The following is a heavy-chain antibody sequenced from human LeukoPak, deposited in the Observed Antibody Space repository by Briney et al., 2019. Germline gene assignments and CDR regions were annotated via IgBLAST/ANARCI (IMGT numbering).Heavy chain of an antibody. CDR1: GFTFSSYE. Sequence: PGGSLRLSCAASGFTFSSYEMNWVRQAPGKGLEWVSYISSSGSTIYYADSVKGRFTISRDNAKNSLHLQMNSLRAEDTAVYYCAREVYYGSGSYSDYWGQGTLVTVSS. CDR2: ISSSGSTI. V-gene: IGHV3-48*03. J-gene: IGHJ4*02. CDR3: AREVYYGSGSYSDY. D-gene: IGHD3-10*01.